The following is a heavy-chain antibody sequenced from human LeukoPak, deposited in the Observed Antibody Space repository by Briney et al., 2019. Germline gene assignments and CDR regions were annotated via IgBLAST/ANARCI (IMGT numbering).Heavy chain of an antibody. CDR1: GASITSSHW. J-gene: IGHJ4*02. CDR2: IHDSGTT. Sequence: SGTLSLTCAVSGASITSSHWWSWARQPPGKGLEWIGEIHDSGTTNYKPSLKSRVTTSLDKSNNQISLKLTSVTAADTAVYYCATYFYGDYATHYFDFWGQGTLVTVSS. CDR3: ATYFYGDYATHYFDF. D-gene: IGHD4-17*01. V-gene: IGHV4-4*02.